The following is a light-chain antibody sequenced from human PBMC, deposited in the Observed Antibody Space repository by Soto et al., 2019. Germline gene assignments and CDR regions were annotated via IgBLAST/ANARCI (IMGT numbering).Light chain of an antibody. J-gene: IGKJ3*01. V-gene: IGKV3-11*01. CDR2: DAS. CDR3: QQRSTCPPCP. CDR1: QSVSSF. Sequence: EIGLTQSPATLSLSPGERATLSCRASQSVSSFLAWYQQKAGQAPRLLIYDASNRASGIPDRFSGAGSGTDFTLTISSLEPDDFAVYDCQQRSTCPPCPFGPGTKVEIK.